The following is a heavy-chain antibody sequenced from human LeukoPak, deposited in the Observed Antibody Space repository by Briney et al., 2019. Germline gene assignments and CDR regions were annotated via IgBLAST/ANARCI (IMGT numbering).Heavy chain of an antibody. Sequence: GGSLRLSCAASGFTFSSHWMSWVRQAPGKGLEWVANINQYESETHSVDSLKGRFTISRDNSKNTLYLQMNSLRAEDTAVYYCAKDGDCSGGSCYSNWFDPWGQGTLVTVSS. V-gene: IGHV3-7*01. J-gene: IGHJ5*02. CDR1: GFTFSSHW. D-gene: IGHD2-15*01. CDR2: INQYESET. CDR3: AKDGDCSGGSCYSNWFDP.